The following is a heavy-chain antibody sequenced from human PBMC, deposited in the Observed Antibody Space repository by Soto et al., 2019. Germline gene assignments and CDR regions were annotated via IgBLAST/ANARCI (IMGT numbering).Heavy chain of an antibody. Sequence: SETLSLTCTVSGDPITSGDYYWTWIRQSPGKGLEWIGFIYYTGSFDYNPSLKSRLTISLDRSKNQFSLKLTSVTAADTAVYYCAADWEGTDFWGQGTLVTVSS. J-gene: IGHJ4*02. D-gene: IGHD1-26*01. CDR1: GDPITSGDYY. V-gene: IGHV4-30-4*01. CDR3: AADWEGTDF. CDR2: IYYTGSF.